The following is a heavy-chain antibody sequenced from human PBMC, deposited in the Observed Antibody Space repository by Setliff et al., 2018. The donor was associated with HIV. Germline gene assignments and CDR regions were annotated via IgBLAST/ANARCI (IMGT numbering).Heavy chain of an antibody. V-gene: IGHV3-48*01. D-gene: IGHD3-22*01. CDR1: GFTFNNYA. J-gene: IGHJ4*02. CDR3: ARTNNNYYYDTSDYFAGYYFDS. CDR2: ISSVSGSTI. Sequence: PGGSLRLSCAASGFTFNNYAMNWVRQAPGKGLEWVSYISSVSGSTIYYADSVKGRFTISRDNAKNSMFLQMNSLRAEDTAVYYCARTNNNYYYDTSDYFAGYYFDSWGQGTLVTVSS.